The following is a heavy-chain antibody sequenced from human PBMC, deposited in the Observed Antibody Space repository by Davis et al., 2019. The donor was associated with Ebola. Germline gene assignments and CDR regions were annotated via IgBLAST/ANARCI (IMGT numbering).Heavy chain of an antibody. D-gene: IGHD3-22*01. J-gene: IGHJ3*02. CDR1: GGSISSSSYY. CDR2: IYYDGST. V-gene: IGHV4-39*01. Sequence: SETLSLTCTVSGGSISSSSYYWGWIRQPPGQGLEWIGYIYYDGSTYYNPSFESRVTIYVDTSKNQFSLRLSSETAADTAIYYCARLRDYYDSSGYAFDIWGQGTMVSVSS. CDR3: ARLRDYYDSSGYAFDI.